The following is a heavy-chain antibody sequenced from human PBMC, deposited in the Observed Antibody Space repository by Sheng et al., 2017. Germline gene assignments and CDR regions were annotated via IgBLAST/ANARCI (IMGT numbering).Heavy chain of an antibody. D-gene: IGHD3-10*01. J-gene: IGHJ6*02. V-gene: IGHV4-34*01. CDR2: INHSGST. CDR3: ARHRVLWFGELWSYYYYGMDV. Sequence: QVQLQQWGAGLLKPSETLSLTCAVYGGSFSGYYWSWIRQPPGKGLEWIGEINHSGSTNYNPSLKSRVTISVDTSKNQFSLKLSSVTAADTAVYYCARHRVLWFGELWSYYYYGMDVWGQGTTVTVSS. CDR1: GGSFSGYY.